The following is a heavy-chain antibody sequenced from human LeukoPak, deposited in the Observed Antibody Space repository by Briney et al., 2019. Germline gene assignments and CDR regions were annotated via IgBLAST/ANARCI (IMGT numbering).Heavy chain of an antibody. J-gene: IGHJ4*02. CDR2: ISWNSGTR. CDR3: ARDYYDSSGYTLRAN. Sequence: GGSLRLSCAGSGFTLNSNWMHWVRQAPGKGLEWVSGISWNSGTRDYSDSVKGRFTISRDNAKNSLYLQMNSLRAEDTAVYYCARDYYDSSGYTLRANWGQGTLVTVSS. V-gene: IGHV3-9*01. D-gene: IGHD3-22*01. CDR1: GFTLNSNW.